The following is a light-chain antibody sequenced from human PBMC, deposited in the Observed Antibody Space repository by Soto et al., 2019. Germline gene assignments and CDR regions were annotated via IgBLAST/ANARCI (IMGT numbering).Light chain of an antibody. CDR1: QSVSSY. J-gene: IGKJ4*01. Sequence: EIVMTQSPATLSVSPGERASLSCRASQSVSSYLAWYQRKPGQAPRLLMYAASTRATGIPARFSGSGSGTEFILTISSLQYEDFAVYYCQQYSKWPLTLGGGTKVDIK. V-gene: IGKV3-15*01. CDR2: AAS. CDR3: QQYSKWPLT.